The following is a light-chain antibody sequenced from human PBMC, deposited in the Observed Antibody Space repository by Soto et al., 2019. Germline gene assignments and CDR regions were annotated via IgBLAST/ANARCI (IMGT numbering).Light chain of an antibody. J-gene: IGKJ1*01. CDR2: GAS. CDR3: QQCHNWPRT. Sequence: EIVLTQSPGTLSLSRGERATLSFRASQSVSNNYLAWYQQKPGQAPRLLIYGASTRATGIPARFSGSGSGTDFTLTISSLQSEDLAVYYCQQCHNWPRTFGQGTKVDIK. V-gene: IGKV3-15*01. CDR1: QSVSNN.